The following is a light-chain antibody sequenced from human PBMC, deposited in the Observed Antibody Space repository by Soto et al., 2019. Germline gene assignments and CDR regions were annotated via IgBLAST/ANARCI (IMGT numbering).Light chain of an antibody. CDR3: QQRGNRPPWT. CDR2: DAS. Sequence: DIVLTQSPGTLSLSPGERATLYCRASQSVSSNHLAWYQQKPGQAPRLLIYDASNRATGIPARFSGSGSGTDFTLTISSLEPEDFAVYYCQQRGNRPPWTFGQGTKVDIK. V-gene: IGKV3D-20*02. CDR1: QSVSSNH. J-gene: IGKJ1*01.